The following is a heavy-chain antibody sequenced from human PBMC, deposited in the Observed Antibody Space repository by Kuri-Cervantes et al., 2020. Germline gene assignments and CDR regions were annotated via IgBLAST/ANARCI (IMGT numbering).Heavy chain of an antibody. CDR3: ARAYEDMITKDY. CDR1: GYTFTGYY. D-gene: IGHD3-16*01. V-gene: IGHV1-2*04. Sequence: ASVKVSCKASGYTFTGYYMHWVRQAPGQGLEWMGWINPNSGGTNYAQKFQGWVTMTRDTSISTAYMELSRLRSDDTAVYYCARAYEDMITKDYWGQGTLVTVSS. J-gene: IGHJ4*02. CDR2: INPNSGGT.